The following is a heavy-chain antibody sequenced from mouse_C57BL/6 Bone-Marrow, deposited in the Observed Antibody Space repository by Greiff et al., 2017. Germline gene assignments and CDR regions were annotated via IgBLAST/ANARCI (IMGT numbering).Heavy chain of an antibody. CDR2: ISSGGSYT. J-gene: IGHJ2*01. V-gene: IGHV5-6*01. Sequence: EVMLVESGGDLVKPGGSLKLSCAASGFTFSSYGMSWVRQTPDKRLEWVATISSGGSYTYYPDSVKGRFTISRDNAKNTLYLQMSSLKSEDTAMYYCARHDHYGSSPLDYWGQGTTLTVSS. CDR1: GFTFSSYG. CDR3: ARHDHYGSSPLDY. D-gene: IGHD1-1*01.